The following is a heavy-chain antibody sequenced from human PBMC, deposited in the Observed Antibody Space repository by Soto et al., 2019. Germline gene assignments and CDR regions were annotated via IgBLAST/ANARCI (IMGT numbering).Heavy chain of an antibody. D-gene: IGHD6-6*01. CDR2: INPNSGGT. Sequence: ASVKVSCKASGYNFTGYYMHWVRQAPGQGLEWMGWINPNSGGTNYAQKFQGRVTMTRDTSISTAYMELSRLRSDDTAVYYCARADPISSRADYWGQGTLVTVSS. CDR1: GYNFTGYY. V-gene: IGHV1-2*02. CDR3: ARADPISSRADY. J-gene: IGHJ4*02.